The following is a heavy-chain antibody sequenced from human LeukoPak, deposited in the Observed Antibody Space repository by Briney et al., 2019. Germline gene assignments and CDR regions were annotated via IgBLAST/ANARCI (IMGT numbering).Heavy chain of an antibody. D-gene: IGHD6-13*01. CDR3: ARGGGIAAAGTDYFDY. CDR1: GGTISRYA. CDR2: IIPIFGIA. J-gene: IGHJ4*02. Sequence: SVKVSCKASGGTISRYAISWVRQAPGQGLEWMGRIIPIFGIANYAQKFQGRVTITADKSTSTAYMELSSLRSEDTAVYYCARGGGIAAAGTDYFDYWGRGTLVTVSS. V-gene: IGHV1-69*04.